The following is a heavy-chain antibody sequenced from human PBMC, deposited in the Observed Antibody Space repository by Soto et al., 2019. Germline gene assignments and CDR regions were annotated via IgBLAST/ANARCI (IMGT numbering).Heavy chain of an antibody. CDR2: IYYSGST. CDR3: ARVRDSSGYYHNWFDP. CDR1: GGSISSGDYY. Sequence: PSETLSLTCTVSGGSISSGDYYWSWIRQPPGKGLEWIGYIYYSGSTYYNPSLKSRVTISVGTSKNQFSLKLSSVTAADTAVYYCARVRDSSGYYHNWFDPWGQGTLVTVSS. V-gene: IGHV4-30-4*01. D-gene: IGHD3-22*01. J-gene: IGHJ5*02.